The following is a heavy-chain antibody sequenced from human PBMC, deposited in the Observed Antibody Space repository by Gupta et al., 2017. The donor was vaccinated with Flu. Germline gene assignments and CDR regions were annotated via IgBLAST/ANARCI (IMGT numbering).Heavy chain of an antibody. Sequence: EVQLVESGGGLVQPGRSLRLSCTASGFTFGDYAMSWFRQAPGKGLEWVGFIRSKAYGGTTEYAASVKGRFTISRDDSKSIAYLQMKRLKTEDTAVYYCTKSIAGAGTRTFDYWGQGTLVTVSS. CDR2: IRSKAYGGTT. J-gene: IGHJ4*02. CDR3: TKSIAGAGTRTFDY. V-gene: IGHV3-49*03. CDR1: GFTFGDYA. D-gene: IGHD6-19*01.